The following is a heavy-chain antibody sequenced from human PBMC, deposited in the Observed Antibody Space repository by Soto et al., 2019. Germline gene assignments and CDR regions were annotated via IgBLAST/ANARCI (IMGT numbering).Heavy chain of an antibody. V-gene: IGHV3-23*01. D-gene: IGHD6-13*01. J-gene: IGHJ4*02. CDR3: AKVSSSWYAGFFDL. CDR1: GFTFSRHA. CDR2: LSDSGGSI. Sequence: GVSLRLSCTASGFTFSRHAMTWVRQAPGKGLEWVSGLSDSGGSIYYADSVKGRFTISRDNSMNTLYLQMNTLRAEDTAIYYCAKVSSSWYAGFFDLWGQGTLVTVSS.